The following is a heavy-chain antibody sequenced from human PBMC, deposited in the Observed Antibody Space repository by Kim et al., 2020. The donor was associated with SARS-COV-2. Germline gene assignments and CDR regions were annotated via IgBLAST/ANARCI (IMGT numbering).Heavy chain of an antibody. V-gene: IGHV3-30*01. CDR3: VSHPRIDY. Sequence: GRNKYYADSVKGLVTISTDNSKNTLYLQMNSLRAEDTAVYYCVSHPRIDYWGQGTLVTVSS. CDR2: GRNK. J-gene: IGHJ4*02.